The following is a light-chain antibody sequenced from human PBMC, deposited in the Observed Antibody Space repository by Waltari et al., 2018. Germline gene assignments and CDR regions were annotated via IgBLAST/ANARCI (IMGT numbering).Light chain of an antibody. Sequence: DIQLTQSPSFLSASVRDRVTITCRASQGISTYLAWYQQKPGKAPKLLIYAASTLQSDTPSRFSGSGAGTECTLTISSLQPEDFATYYCLHLNNFPLSFGGGTKVELK. V-gene: IGKV1-9*01. CDR1: QGISTY. J-gene: IGKJ4*01. CDR2: AAS. CDR3: LHLNNFPLS.